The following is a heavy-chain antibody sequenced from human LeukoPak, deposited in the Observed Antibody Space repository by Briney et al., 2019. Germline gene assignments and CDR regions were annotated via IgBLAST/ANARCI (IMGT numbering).Heavy chain of an antibody. Sequence: SETLSLTCTVSGGTISSYYWSWIRQPLGKGLEWIGYIYSGSSDYNPSLKSRVTISVDTSKNQFSLNLSSVTATDTAVYYCARAYSSGWYYFEYWGQGTLVTVSS. CDR2: IYSGSS. CDR3: ARAYSSGWYYFEY. D-gene: IGHD6-19*01. V-gene: IGHV4-59*08. J-gene: IGHJ4*02. CDR1: GGTISSYY.